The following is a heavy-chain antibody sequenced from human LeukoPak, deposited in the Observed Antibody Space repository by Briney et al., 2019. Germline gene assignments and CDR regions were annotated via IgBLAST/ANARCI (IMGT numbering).Heavy chain of an antibody. CDR2: IYPGDSDT. D-gene: IGHD6-6*01. J-gene: IGHJ6*03. Sequence: GESLKISCKGSGYSFTSYWIGWVRQMPGKGLEWMGIIYPGDSDTRYSPSFQGQVTISADKSISTAYLQWSSLKASDTAMYYCARLGRYSSSGPYYYYYMDVWGKGTTVTVSS. CDR3: ARLGRYSSSGPYYYYYMDV. V-gene: IGHV5-51*01. CDR1: GYSFTSYW.